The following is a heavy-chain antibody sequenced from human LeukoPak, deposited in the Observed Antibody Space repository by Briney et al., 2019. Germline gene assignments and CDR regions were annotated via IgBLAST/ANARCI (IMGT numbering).Heavy chain of an antibody. J-gene: IGHJ4*02. V-gene: IGHV3-30-3*01. CDR2: IPYDGSNK. CDR3: ARANWAGIEAPATDY. Sequence: GGSLRLSCAASGFTFSSYVMHWVRQAPGKGLEWVAVIPYDGSNKYYADSVKGRFTISRDNSKNTLFLQMNSLRTEDTAVYFCARANWAGIEAPATDYWGQGTLVTVSS. D-gene: IGHD2-15*01. CDR1: GFTFSSYV.